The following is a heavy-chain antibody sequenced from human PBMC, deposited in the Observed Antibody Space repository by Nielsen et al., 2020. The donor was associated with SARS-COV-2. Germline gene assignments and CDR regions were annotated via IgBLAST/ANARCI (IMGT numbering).Heavy chain of an antibody. CDR1: GGTFSSYA. CDR3: ARAKLERRGDYGMDV. D-gene: IGHD1-1*01. Sequence: ASVKVSCKASGGTFSSYAISWVRQAPGQGLEWMGWISAYNGNTNYAQKLQGRVTMTTDTSTSTAYMELRSLRSDDTAVYYCARAKLERRGDYGMDVWGQGTTVTVSS. J-gene: IGHJ6*02. CDR2: ISAYNGNT. V-gene: IGHV1-18*01.